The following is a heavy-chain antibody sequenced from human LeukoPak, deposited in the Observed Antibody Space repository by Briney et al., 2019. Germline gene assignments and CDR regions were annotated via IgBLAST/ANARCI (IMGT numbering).Heavy chain of an antibody. CDR2: IYYSGST. J-gene: IGHJ3*02. D-gene: IGHD3-22*01. V-gene: IGHV4-39*07. CDR3: ARDAGGWITMIVVNDAFDI. CDR1: GGSISSSSYY. Sequence: SETLSLTCTASGGSISSSSYYWGWIRQPPGKGLEWIGSIYYSGSTYYNPSLKSRVTISVDTSKNQFSLKLSSVTAADTAVYYCARDAGGWITMIVVNDAFDIWGQGTMVTVSS.